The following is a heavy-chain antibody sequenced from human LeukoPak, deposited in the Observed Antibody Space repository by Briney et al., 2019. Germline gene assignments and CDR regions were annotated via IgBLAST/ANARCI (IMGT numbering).Heavy chain of an antibody. CDR3: ARLRYCSSTSCYGEFDI. Sequence: GESLKISCKGSGYSFTSYWIGWVRQMPGKGLEWMGIIYPGDSDTRYSPSFQGQVIISADKSISTAYLQWSSLKASDTAMYYCARLRYCSSTSCYGEFDIWGQGTMVTVSS. CDR1: GYSFTSYW. CDR2: IYPGDSDT. J-gene: IGHJ3*02. V-gene: IGHV5-51*01. D-gene: IGHD2-2*01.